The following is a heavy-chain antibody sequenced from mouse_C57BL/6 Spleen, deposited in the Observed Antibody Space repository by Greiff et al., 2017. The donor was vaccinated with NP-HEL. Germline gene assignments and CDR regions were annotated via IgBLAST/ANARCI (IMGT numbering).Heavy chain of an antibody. CDR2: IYPGSGST. CDR3: ARGGEIIYYYGSSGAMDY. J-gene: IGHJ4*01. Sequence: QVQLQQPGAELVKPGASVKMSCKASGYTFTSYWITWVKQRPGQGLEWIGDIYPGSGSTNYNEKFKSKATLTVDTSSSTAYMQLSSLTSEDSAVYYCARGGEIIYYYGSSGAMDYWGQGTSVTVSS. CDR1: GYTFTSYW. D-gene: IGHD1-1*01. V-gene: IGHV1-55*01.